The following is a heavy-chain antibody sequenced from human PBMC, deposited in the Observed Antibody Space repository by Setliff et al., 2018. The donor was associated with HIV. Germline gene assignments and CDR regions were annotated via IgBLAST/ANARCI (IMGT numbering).Heavy chain of an antibody. CDR2: IYLGETT. D-gene: IGHD5-12*01. CDR1: SGYMSGHF. Sequence: SETLSLTCTVSSGYMSGHFWTWIRQTPGEGLEWIGNIYLGETTNYNPSLKSRATISLDTSKRQFSLHLTSVTAADTAIYYCERGGQSSGYGIEYWGQGKLVTVSS. J-gene: IGHJ4*02. CDR3: ERGGQSSGYGIEY. V-gene: IGHV4-59*11.